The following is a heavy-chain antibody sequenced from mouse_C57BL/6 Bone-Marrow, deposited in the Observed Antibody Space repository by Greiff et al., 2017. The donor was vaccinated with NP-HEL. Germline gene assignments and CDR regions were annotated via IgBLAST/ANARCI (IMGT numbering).Heavy chain of an antibody. CDR3: ARDYYGSSYAFAY. CDR1: GYSITSGYY. Sequence: EVQLVESGPGLVKPSQSLSLTCSVTGYSITSGYYWNWIRQFPGNKLEWMGYISYDGSNNYNPSLKNRISITRDTSKNQFFLKLNSVTTEDTATYYCARDYYGSSYAFAYWGQGTLVTVSA. D-gene: IGHD1-1*01. CDR2: ISYDGSN. J-gene: IGHJ3*01. V-gene: IGHV3-6*01.